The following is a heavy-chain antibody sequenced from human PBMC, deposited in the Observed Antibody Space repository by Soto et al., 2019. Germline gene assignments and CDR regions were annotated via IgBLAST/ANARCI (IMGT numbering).Heavy chain of an antibody. CDR2: MHPNSGNT. J-gene: IGHJ4*02. Sequence: QVQLVQSGAEVKKPGASVKXXXKASGYTFTNYDIYWVRQATGQGLEWMGWMHPNSGNTGYAQKFQGRVTMTRNTSISTAYRELSSLRSEDTAVYYCARGLSYRQDWGQGTLVTVSS. V-gene: IGHV1-8*01. CDR3: ARGLSYRQD. D-gene: IGHD1-26*01. CDR1: GYTFTNYD.